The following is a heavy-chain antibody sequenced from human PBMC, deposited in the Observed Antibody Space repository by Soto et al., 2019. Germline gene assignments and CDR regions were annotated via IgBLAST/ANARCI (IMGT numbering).Heavy chain of an antibody. J-gene: IGHJ3*02. CDR3: ARGSTSSVGGDDAFDI. CDR1: GFTFSSYS. D-gene: IGHD6-19*01. CDR2: ISSSSSYI. Sequence: GGSLRLSCAASGFTFSSYSMNWVRQAPGKGLEWVSSISSSSSYIYYADSVKGRFTISRDNAKNSLYLQMNSLRAEDTAVYYCARGSTSSVGGDDAFDIWGQGTMVTVSS. V-gene: IGHV3-21*01.